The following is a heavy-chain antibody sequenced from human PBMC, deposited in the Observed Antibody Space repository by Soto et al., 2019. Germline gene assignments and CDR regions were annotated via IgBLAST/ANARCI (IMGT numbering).Heavy chain of an antibody. CDR1: GFTFSSYA. Sequence: EVQLLESGGGLVQPGGSLRLSCAASGFTFSSYAMSWVRQAPGKGLEWVSAISGSGGSTYYADSVKGRFTISRDNSKNTLYLQMNSLSAEDTAVYYCAKDLEHGSRGYYFDYWGQGTLVTVSS. J-gene: IGHJ4*02. V-gene: IGHV3-23*01. D-gene: IGHD3-10*01. CDR3: AKDLEHGSRGYYFDY. CDR2: ISGSGGST.